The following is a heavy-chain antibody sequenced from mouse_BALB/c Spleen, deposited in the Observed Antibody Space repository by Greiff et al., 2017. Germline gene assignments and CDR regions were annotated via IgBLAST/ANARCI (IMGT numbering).Heavy chain of an antibody. Sequence: VQLQESGPGLVAPSQSLSITCTVSGFSLTSYGVHWVRQPPGKGLEWLGVIWAGGSTNYNSALMSRLSISKDNSKSQVFLKMNSLQTDDTAMYYCAKHDYYGSSYWYFDVWGAGTTVTVSS. D-gene: IGHD1-1*01. CDR3: AKHDYYGSSYWYFDV. V-gene: IGHV2-9*02. CDR2: IWAGGST. CDR1: GFSLTSYG. J-gene: IGHJ1*01.